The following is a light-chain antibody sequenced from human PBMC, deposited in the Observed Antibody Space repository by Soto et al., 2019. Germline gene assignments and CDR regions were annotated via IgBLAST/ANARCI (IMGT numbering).Light chain of an antibody. V-gene: IGKV3-15*01. Sequence: DIGVTQSPATLSLSPGERATLSCRASQSVSSNLAWYQQKPGQAPRLLIYGASTRATGIPARFSGSGSGTEFTLTISSLQSEDFEVYYCQQYNNWPPRYTFGQGTKVDIK. CDR3: QQYNNWPPRYT. J-gene: IGKJ2*01. CDR2: GAS. CDR1: QSVSSN.